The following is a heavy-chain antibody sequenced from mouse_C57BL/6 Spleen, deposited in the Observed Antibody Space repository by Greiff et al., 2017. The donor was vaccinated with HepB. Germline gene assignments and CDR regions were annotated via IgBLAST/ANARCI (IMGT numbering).Heavy chain of an antibody. CDR3: AREGYYGSSFAMDY. CDR2: IYPGGGYT. CDR1: GYTFTNYW. D-gene: IGHD1-1*01. J-gene: IGHJ4*01. Sequence: VQLQQSGAELVRPGTSVKMSCKASGYTFTNYWIGWAKQRPGHGLEWIGDIYPGGGYTNYNEKFKGKATLTAYKSSSTAYMQFSSLTSEDSAIYYCAREGYYGSSFAMDYWGQGTSVTVSS. V-gene: IGHV1-63*01.